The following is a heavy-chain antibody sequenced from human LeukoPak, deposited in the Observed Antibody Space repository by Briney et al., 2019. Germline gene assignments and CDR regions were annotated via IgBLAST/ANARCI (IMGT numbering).Heavy chain of an antibody. D-gene: IGHD2-2*01. V-gene: IGHV4-4*07. Sequence: SETLSLTCTVSGVSISSYYWSWIRQAAGKGLEWIGRIYTSGSTNYNPSLKSRVTMSVDTSKNQFSLKLSSVTAADTAVYYCARDQVPAAFHDYYYYMDVWGKGTTVTISS. J-gene: IGHJ6*03. CDR1: GVSISSYY. CDR3: ARDQVPAAFHDYYYYMDV. CDR2: IYTSGST.